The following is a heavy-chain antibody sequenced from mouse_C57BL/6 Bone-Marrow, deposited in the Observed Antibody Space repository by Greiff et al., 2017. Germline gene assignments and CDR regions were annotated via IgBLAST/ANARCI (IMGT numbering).Heavy chain of an antibody. Sequence: EVQWVESGGGLVQSGRSLRLSCATSGFTFSDFYMEWVRQAPGKGLEWIAASRNKANDYTTEYSASVKGRFIVSRDTSQSILYLQMNALRAEDTAIYYCARDTSQAYAMDYWGQGTSVTVSS. CDR3: ARDTSQAYAMDY. V-gene: IGHV7-1*01. CDR1: GFTFSDFY. J-gene: IGHJ4*01. CDR2: SRNKANDYTT. D-gene: IGHD3-2*02.